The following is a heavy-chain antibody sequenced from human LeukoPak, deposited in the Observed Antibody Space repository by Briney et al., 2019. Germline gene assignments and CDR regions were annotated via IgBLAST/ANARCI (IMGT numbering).Heavy chain of an antibody. Sequence: GGSLRLSCVASGFTFSSYAMNWVRQAPGKGLEWVSTISGSGGSTYYADSVKGRFTVSRDNSKNTLYLQMNSLRAEDTAVYYCARDSSSSSNYYYYYGMDVWGQGTTVTVSS. V-gene: IGHV3-23*01. CDR1: GFTFSSYA. CDR2: ISGSGGST. D-gene: IGHD6-6*01. J-gene: IGHJ6*02. CDR3: ARDSSSSSNYYYYYGMDV.